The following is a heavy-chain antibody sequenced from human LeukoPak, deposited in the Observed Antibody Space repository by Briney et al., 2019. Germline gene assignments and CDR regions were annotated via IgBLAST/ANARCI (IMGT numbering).Heavy chain of an antibody. J-gene: IGHJ5*02. CDR1: GGSISSSSYY. CDR3: ASIKYYYGSGSYYNFDP. V-gene: IGHV4-39*01. CDR2: IYYSGST. Sequence: SETLSLTCTVSGGSISSSSYYWGWIRQPPGKGLEWIGSIYYSGSTYYNPSLKSRVTISVDTSKNQFSLKLSSVTAADTAVNYCASIKYYYGSGSYYNFDPWGQGTLVTVSS. D-gene: IGHD3-10*01.